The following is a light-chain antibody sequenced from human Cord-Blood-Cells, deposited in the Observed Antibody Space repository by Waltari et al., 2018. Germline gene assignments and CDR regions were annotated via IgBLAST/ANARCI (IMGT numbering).Light chain of an antibody. Sequence: QSALTQPPSVSGSPGQSVTISCTGTSSDVGSYNRVSWYQQPPATAPKLMIYGVSNQPSGVPDRFSGSKSGNTASLTISGLQAEDEADYYCSSYTSSSTWVFGGGTKLTVL. CDR1: SSDVGSYNR. CDR3: SSYTSSSTWV. CDR2: GVS. J-gene: IGLJ3*02. V-gene: IGLV2-18*02.